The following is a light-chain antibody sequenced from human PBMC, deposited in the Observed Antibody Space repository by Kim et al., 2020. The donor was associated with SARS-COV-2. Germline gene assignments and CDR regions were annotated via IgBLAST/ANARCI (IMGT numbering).Light chain of an antibody. CDR2: AAS. Sequence: SASVGDRGTITCRASQSINTYLNWFQQKPGKAPKLLIYAASSLESGVPSRFSGSGFGTDFTLTISSLQCEDSATYYCQQSNITPFSFGQGTKLEI. V-gene: IGKV1-39*01. CDR1: QSINTY. J-gene: IGKJ2*03. CDR3: QQSNITPFS.